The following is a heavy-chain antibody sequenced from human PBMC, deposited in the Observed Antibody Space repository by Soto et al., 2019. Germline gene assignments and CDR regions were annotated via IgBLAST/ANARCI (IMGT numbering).Heavy chain of an antibody. CDR1: GYTFTSYA. CDR3: ASGDYCSGGSCPLKY. D-gene: IGHD2-15*01. CDR2: INAGNGNT. J-gene: IGHJ4*02. V-gene: IGHV1-3*01. Sequence: GASVKVSCKASGYTFTSYAMHWVRQAPGQRLEWMGWINAGNGNTKYSQKFQGRVTITRDASASTAYMELSSLRSEDTAVYYCASGDYCSGGSCPLKYWGQGTLVTVSS.